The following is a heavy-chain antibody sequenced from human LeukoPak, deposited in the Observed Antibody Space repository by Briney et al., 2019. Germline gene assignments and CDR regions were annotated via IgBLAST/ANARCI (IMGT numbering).Heavy chain of an antibody. CDR2: IKQDGSEK. CDR1: GFTFSSYW. D-gene: IGHD6-19*01. V-gene: IGHV3-7*01. CDR3: ARVHSSGWYAPPLNIDY. Sequence: GGSLRLSCAASGFTFSSYWMSWVRQAPGKGLEWVANIKQDGSEKYYVDSVKGRFTISRDNAKNSLYLQMNSLRAEDTAVYYCARVHSSGWYAPPLNIDYWGQGTLVTVSS. J-gene: IGHJ4*02.